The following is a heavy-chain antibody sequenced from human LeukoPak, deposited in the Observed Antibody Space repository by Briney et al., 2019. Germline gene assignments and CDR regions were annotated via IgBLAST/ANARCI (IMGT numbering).Heavy chain of an antibody. V-gene: IGHV1-69*13. D-gene: IGHD3-9*01. CDR2: IIPIFGTA. J-gene: IGHJ4*02. CDR1: GGTFSSYA. Sequence: SVKVSCKASGGTFSSYAISWVRQAPGQGLEWMGGIIPIFGTANYAQKFQGRVTITADESTSTAYMELSSLRSEDTAVYYCARSGRDFDWLFDYWGQGTLVTVSS. CDR3: ARSGRDFDWLFDY.